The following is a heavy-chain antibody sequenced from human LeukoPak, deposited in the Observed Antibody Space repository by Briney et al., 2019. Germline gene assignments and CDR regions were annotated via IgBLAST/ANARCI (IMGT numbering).Heavy chain of an antibody. J-gene: IGHJ5*01. CDR1: GFTFSDSY. Sequence: GGSLRLSCAASGFTFSDSYMTWVRQAPGKGVERVAYISGSGHDINYSDSVKGRFTISRDNAKNSLYLQMSSLRVEDTAVYYCTRDPRHFDSCGQGTLVTVSS. CDR2: ISGSGHDI. D-gene: IGHD6-6*01. CDR3: TRDPRHFDS. V-gene: IGHV3-11*04.